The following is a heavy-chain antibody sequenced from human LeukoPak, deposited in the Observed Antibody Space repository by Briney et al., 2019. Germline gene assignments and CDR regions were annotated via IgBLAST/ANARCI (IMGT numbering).Heavy chain of an antibody. V-gene: IGHV1-2*02. CDR2: INPNSGGT. Sequence: ASVKVSCKASGYTFSCYYMHWVRQAPGQGLEWMGWINPNSGGTNYAQKFQGRVTMTRDTSISTAYMELSRLRSDDTAVYYCARTPSINMIVVALDYWGQGTLVTVSS. D-gene: IGHD3-22*01. J-gene: IGHJ4*02. CDR3: ARTPSINMIVVALDY. CDR1: GYTFSCYY.